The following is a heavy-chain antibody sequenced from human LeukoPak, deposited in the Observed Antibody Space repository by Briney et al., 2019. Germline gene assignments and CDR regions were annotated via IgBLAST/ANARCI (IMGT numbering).Heavy chain of an antibody. CDR2: IIPIFGIA. D-gene: IGHD4-17*01. CDR1: GGTFSSYA. Sequence: GASVKVSCKASGGTFSSYAISWVRQAPGHGLEWMGRIIPIFGIANYAQKFQGRVTITADKSTSTAYMELSSLRSEDTAVYYCARDYGDYRRYDMDVWGQGTTVTVSS. CDR3: ARDYGDYRRYDMDV. V-gene: IGHV1-69*04. J-gene: IGHJ6*02.